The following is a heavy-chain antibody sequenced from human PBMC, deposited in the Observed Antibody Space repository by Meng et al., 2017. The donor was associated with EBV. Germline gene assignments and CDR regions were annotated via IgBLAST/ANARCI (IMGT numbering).Heavy chain of an antibody. Sequence: QVPLVQSGAEVKKPWASGKVSCKASGYTFTSYAMHWVRQAPGQRLEWMGWINAGNGNTKYSQKFQGRVTITRDTSASTAYMELSSLRSEDTAVYYCARRGGVADWFDPWGQGTLVTVSS. CDR1: GYTFTSYA. CDR2: INAGNGNT. J-gene: IGHJ5*02. V-gene: IGHV1-3*01. CDR3: ARRGGVADWFDP. D-gene: IGHD2-15*01.